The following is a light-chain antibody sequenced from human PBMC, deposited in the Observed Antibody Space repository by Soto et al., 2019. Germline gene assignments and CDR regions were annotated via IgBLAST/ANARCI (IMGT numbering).Light chain of an antibody. V-gene: IGKV1-9*01. CDR3: QQLNSYPPT. CDR1: QGISGY. CDR2: AAS. Sequence: IQLTQSPSSLSASVGDRVTVTCRASQGISGYLAWYQQQPGKAPKLLIYAASTLQRGVSSRFSGSGSGTDFTLTISSLQPEDFATYYCQQLNSYPPTFGQGTKLEIK. J-gene: IGKJ2*01.